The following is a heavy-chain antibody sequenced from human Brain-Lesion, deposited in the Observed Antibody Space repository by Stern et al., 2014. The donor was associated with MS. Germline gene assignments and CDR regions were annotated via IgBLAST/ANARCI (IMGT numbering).Heavy chain of an antibody. CDR2: ISGRGGHT. V-gene: IGHV3-23*04. J-gene: IGHJ1*01. D-gene: IGHD6-19*01. Sequence: EVQLVESGGGLVQPGGSLRLSCAASGFSFSTYAMSWVRQTPGKGLQWVSVISGRGGHTYYADSVKGRFTISIDNSKNTLYLQMDSLRADDTAVYYCAKWPHHIAVAGTRYFQHWGQGTLVTVSS. CDR3: AKWPHHIAVAGTRYFQH. CDR1: GFSFSTYA.